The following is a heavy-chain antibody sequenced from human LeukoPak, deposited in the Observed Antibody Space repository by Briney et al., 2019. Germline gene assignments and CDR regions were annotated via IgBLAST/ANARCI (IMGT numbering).Heavy chain of an antibody. Sequence: SVKVSCKASGGTFSSYAISWVRQAPGQGLEWMGGIIPIFGTANYAQKFQGRVTITADESASTAYMELSSLRSEDTAVYYCARSYCSGGSCQPYGMDVWGQVTTVTVSS. CDR3: ARSYCSGGSCQPYGMDV. CDR1: GGTFSSYA. V-gene: IGHV1-69*01. J-gene: IGHJ6*02. CDR2: IIPIFGTA. D-gene: IGHD2-15*01.